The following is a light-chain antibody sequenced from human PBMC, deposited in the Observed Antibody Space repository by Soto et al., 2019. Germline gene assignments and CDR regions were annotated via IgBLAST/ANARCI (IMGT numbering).Light chain of an antibody. J-gene: IGKJ5*01. CDR3: QQCGSSST. V-gene: IGKV3-20*01. CDR2: RAS. CDR1: QSVTNNF. Sequence: EIVMTQSPATLAVSLGERATLSCRASQSVTNNFLAWYQQKPGQAPRLLISRASSRATGIPDRFSGSGSGTDFTLTISRLEPEDFAVYYCQQCGSSSTFGQGTRPEIK.